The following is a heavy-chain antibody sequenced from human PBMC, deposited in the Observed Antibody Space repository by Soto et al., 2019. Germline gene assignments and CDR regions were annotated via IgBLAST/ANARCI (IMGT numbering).Heavy chain of an antibody. D-gene: IGHD6-25*01. J-gene: IGHJ6*02. CDR3: ARPNGHALAAPLDV. V-gene: IGHV5-10-1*01. Sequence: GESLKISCKGFGYSFTSYWISWVRQMPGKGLEWMGRIDPSDSYTNYSPSFQGHVTISADKSISTAYLQWSSLKASDTAMYYCARPNGHALAAPLDVWGQGTTVTVSS. CDR1: GYSFTSYW. CDR2: IDPSDSYT.